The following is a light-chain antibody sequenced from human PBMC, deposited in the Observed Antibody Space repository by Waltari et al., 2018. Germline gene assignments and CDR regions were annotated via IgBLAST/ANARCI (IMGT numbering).Light chain of an antibody. J-gene: IGLJ2*01. V-gene: IGLV2-14*03. CDR2: DVS. CDR1: SRDAGDFTS. Sequence: QSALTQPASVSASPGESTTISCTATSRDAGDFTSVSWYQQHPGKAPKFMIYDVSNRPSGVSHRFSGSKSGNTASLTISGLQAEDEAVYYCSSFTTSSTLLFGGGTKLTVL. CDR3: SSFTTSSTLL.